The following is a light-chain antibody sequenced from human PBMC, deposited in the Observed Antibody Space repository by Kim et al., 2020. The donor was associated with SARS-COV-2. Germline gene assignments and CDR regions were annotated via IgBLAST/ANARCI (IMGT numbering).Light chain of an antibody. V-gene: IGLV3-1*01. CDR3: QTWDSSNVV. CDR2: QNY. CDR1: DFEEKL. Sequence: SYELTQPPSVSVSPGQTASITCSGDDFEEKLLCWYQQKPGQPPILLIYQNYKRPSGISERFSGSNSGSTATLTIGATQALDEADYYCQTWDSSNVVFGTGTQLTVL. J-gene: IGLJ1*01.